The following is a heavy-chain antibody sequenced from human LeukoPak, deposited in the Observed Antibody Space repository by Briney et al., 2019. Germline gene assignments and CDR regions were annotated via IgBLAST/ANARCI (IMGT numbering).Heavy chain of an antibody. CDR2: ISSSSNTI. Sequence: GGSLRLSCAASGFTFSSYNMNWVRQAPGKGLEWVSYISSSSNTIYYADSVKGRFTISRDNAKNSLYLQMNSLRAEDTAVYYCARDRCSSTSCRKRFDYWGQGTLVTVSS. CDR1: GFTFSSYN. V-gene: IGHV3-48*01. CDR3: ARDRCSSTSCRKRFDY. J-gene: IGHJ4*02. D-gene: IGHD2-2*01.